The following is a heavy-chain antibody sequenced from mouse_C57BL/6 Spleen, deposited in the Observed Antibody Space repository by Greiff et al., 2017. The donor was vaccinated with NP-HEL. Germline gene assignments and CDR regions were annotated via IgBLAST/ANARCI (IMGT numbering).Heavy chain of an antibody. CDR1: GYTFTDYY. CDR3: ARWDTTVDY. Sequence: VQLQQSGAELVKPGASVKISCKASGYTFTDYYINWVKQRPGQGLEWSGKIGPGSGCTYYNEKFKGKATLTADKSSSTAYMQLSSLTSEDSAVYFCARWDTTVDYWGQGTTLTVSS. D-gene: IGHD1-1*01. V-gene: IGHV1-77*01. J-gene: IGHJ2*01. CDR2: IGPGSGCT.